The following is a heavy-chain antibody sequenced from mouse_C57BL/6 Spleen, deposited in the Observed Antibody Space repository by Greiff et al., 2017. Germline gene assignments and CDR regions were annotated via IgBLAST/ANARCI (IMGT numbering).Heavy chain of an antibody. Sequence: VHVKQSGAELVRPGASVKLSCTASGFNIKDYYMHWVKQRPEQGLEWIGRIDPEDGDTEYAPKFQGKATMTADTSSNTAYLQLSSLTSEDTAVYYCTTDGSGYFDVWGTGTTVTVSS. V-gene: IGHV14-1*01. CDR3: TTDGSGYFDV. CDR2: IDPEDGDT. J-gene: IGHJ1*03. D-gene: IGHD1-1*01. CDR1: GFNIKDYY.